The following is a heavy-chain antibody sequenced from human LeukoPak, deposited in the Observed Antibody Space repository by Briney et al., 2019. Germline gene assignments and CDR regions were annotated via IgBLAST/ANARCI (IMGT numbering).Heavy chain of an antibody. CDR2: ISSSGSTI. CDR1: GFTFSSYE. CDR3: AKDQQGDGYNPIDY. Sequence: PGGSLRLSCAASGFTFSSYEMNWVRQAPGKGLEWVSYISSSGSTIYYADSVKGRFTISRDNAKNSLYLQMNSLRAEDTAVYYCAKDQQGDGYNPIDYWGQGTLVTVSS. D-gene: IGHD5-24*01. V-gene: IGHV3-48*03. J-gene: IGHJ4*02.